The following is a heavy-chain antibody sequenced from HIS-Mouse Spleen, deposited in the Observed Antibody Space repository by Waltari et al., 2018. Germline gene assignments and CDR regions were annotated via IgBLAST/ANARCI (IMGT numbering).Heavy chain of an antibody. CDR3: ARLGLTTVTRRISAFDI. Sequence: QVQLQQWGAGLLKPSETLSLTCAVYGGSFSGSYWTWIRKPPGKGLEWIGEINHSGSTNYNPSLKSRVTISVDTSKNQFSLKLSSVTAADTAVYYCARLGLTTVTRRISAFDIWGQGTMVTVSS. CDR2: INHSGST. D-gene: IGHD4-4*01. V-gene: IGHV4-34*01. CDR1: GGSFSGSY. J-gene: IGHJ3*02.